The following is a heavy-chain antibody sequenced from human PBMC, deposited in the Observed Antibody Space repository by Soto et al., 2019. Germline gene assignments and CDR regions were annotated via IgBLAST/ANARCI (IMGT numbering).Heavy chain of an antibody. D-gene: IGHD3-22*01. CDR2: ISAYNGNT. CDR3: ARGLTYYYDSSGYYPFDY. V-gene: IGHV1-18*01. J-gene: IGHJ4*02. Sequence: ASVKVSCKASGYTFTSYGISWVRQAPGQGLEWMGWISAYNGNTNYAQKLQGRVTMTTDTSTSTAYMELRSLRSDDTALYYCARGLTYYYDSSGYYPFDYWGQGTLVTVSS. CDR1: GYTFTSYG.